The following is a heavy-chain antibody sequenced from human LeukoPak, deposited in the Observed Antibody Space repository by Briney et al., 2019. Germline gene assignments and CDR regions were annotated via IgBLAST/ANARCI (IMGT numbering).Heavy chain of an antibody. CDR3: ARHRGSAYGSNDY. CDR2: VRYDGST. D-gene: IGHD6-25*01. Sequence: PSETLSLTCTVSGGSISSGTYYWGWIRQPPGKGLEWIGSVRYDGSTYYNPSLESRVTISVDTSKNQFSLTLSSVTAADAAVYYCARHRGSAYGSNDYWGQGTLVTVSS. V-gene: IGHV4-39*01. J-gene: IGHJ4*02. CDR1: GGSISSGTYY.